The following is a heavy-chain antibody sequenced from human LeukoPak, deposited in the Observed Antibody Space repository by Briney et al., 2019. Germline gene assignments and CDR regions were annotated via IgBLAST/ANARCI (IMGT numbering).Heavy chain of an antibody. J-gene: IGHJ6*03. CDR3: ARDLVVVAAKSGIKDYYYYMDV. V-gene: IGHV3-48*03. CDR2: ISSSGSTI. D-gene: IGHD2-15*01. Sequence: PGGSLRLSCAASGFTFSSYEMNWVRQAPGKGLEWVSYISSSGSTIYYADSVKGRFTISRDNSKNTLYLQMNSLRAEDTAVYYCARDLVVVAAKSGIKDYYYYMDVWGKGTTVTVSS. CDR1: GFTFSSYE.